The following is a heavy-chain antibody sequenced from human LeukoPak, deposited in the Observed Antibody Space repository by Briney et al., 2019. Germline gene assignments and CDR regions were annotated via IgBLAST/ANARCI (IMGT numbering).Heavy chain of an antibody. CDR2: INHSGST. Sequence: SETLSLTYAVYGGSFSGYYWSWIRQPPGKGLEWIGEINHSGSTNYNPSLKSRVTISVDTSKNQFSLKLSSVTAADTAVYYCARGLRIAARLRDYWGQGTLVTVSP. J-gene: IGHJ4*02. CDR1: GGSFSGYY. CDR3: ARGLRIAARLRDY. D-gene: IGHD6-6*01. V-gene: IGHV4-34*01.